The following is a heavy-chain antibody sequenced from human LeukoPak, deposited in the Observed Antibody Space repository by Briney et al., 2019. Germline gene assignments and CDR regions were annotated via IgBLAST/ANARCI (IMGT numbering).Heavy chain of an antibody. J-gene: IGHJ4*02. CDR1: GFTFSGYI. CDR2: IGSSGNTI. Sequence: GSPRLSCAASGFTFSGYIMNWVRQAPGKGLEWVSFIGSSGNTIYYADSVKGRFTVSRDNAKNSLYLQMNSLRAEDTAVYYCARDQWLDYWGQGTLVTVSS. V-gene: IGHV3-48*01. D-gene: IGHD6-19*01. CDR3: ARDQWLDY.